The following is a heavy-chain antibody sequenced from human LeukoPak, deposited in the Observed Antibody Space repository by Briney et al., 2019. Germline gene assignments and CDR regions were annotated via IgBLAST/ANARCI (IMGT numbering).Heavy chain of an antibody. CDR1: GYSISSGYH. Sequence: SETLSLTCAVSGYSISSGYHWGWIRQSPGKGLEWIGFMYHSGSTYYDPSLKSRVTISVATSKNQFSLKLSSVTAADTAVYCCARRIVSSSSGFDYWGQGTLVTVSS. CDR3: ARRIVSSSSGFDY. J-gene: IGHJ4*02. D-gene: IGHD6-6*01. V-gene: IGHV4-38-2*01. CDR2: MYHSGST.